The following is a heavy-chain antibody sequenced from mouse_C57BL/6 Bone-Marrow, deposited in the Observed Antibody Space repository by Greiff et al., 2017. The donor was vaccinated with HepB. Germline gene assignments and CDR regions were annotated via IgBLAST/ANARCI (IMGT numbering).Heavy chain of an antibody. CDR3: ARHLYYYGSSYVNYFDY. D-gene: IGHD1-1*01. V-gene: IGHV5-12*01. J-gene: IGHJ2*01. Sequence: EVHLVESGGGLVQPGGSLKLSCAASGFTFSDYYMYWVRQTPEKRLEWVAYISNGGGSTYYPDTVKGRFTISRDNAKNTLYLQMSRLKSEDTAMYYCARHLYYYGSSYVNYFDYWGQGTTLTVSS. CDR2: ISNGGGST. CDR1: GFTFSDYY.